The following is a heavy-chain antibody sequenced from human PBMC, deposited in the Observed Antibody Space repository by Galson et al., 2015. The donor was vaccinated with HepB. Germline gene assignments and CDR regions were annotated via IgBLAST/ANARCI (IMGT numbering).Heavy chain of an antibody. D-gene: IGHD3-10*01. CDR2: IKSKTDGGTT. J-gene: IGHJ5*02. Sequence: SLRLSCAASGFTFSNAWMSWVRQAPGKGLEWVGLIKSKTDGGTTDYAAPVKGRFTISRDDSKNTLYLQMNSLKTEDTAVYYCTTAWRPKTYYYGSGKTNWLDPWGRGTLVTVSS. V-gene: IGHV3-15*01. CDR1: GFTFSNAW. CDR3: TTAWRPKTYYYGSGKTNWLDP.